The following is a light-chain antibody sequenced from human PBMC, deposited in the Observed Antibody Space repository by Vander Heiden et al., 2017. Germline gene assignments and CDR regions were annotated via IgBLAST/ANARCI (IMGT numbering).Light chain of an antibody. V-gene: IGKV1-9*01. CDR2: AAS. CDR3: QQLNWDPST. CDR1: QGSSSY. Sequence: DIQLTQSPSFLSASVGDRVTITCRASQGSSSYVAWYQQKPGKAPKLLIYAASTLQSGVPSRCSGSGSGTEFTLTISSLQPEDVATYYCQQLNWDPSTFGQGTRLEIK. J-gene: IGKJ5*01.